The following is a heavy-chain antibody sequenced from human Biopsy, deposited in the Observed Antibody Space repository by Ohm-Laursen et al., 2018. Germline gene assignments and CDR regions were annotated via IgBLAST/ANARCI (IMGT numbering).Heavy chain of an antibody. CDR2: ISWNSVGI. CDR1: GFIFDDYA. CDR3: AKIHCSGGSCYPNAFDM. V-gene: IGHV3-9*01. Sequence: SLRLSCAAFGFIFDDYAMHWVRQAPGKGLEWVSGISWNSVGIGYADSVKGRFAISRDNAKNFLYLQMNNLRPEDTALYYCAKIHCSGGSCYPNAFDMWGHGTRVTVS. J-gene: IGHJ3*02. D-gene: IGHD2-15*01.